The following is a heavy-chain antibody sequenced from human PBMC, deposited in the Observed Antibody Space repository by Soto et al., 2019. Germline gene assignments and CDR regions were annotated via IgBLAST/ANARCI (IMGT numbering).Heavy chain of an antibody. CDR2: ISSRSSTI. CDR1: GFTFSSYS. D-gene: IGHD3-10*01. CDR3: ARDQGAGWFGRHFDL. Sequence: EVQLVESGGGLVQPGGSLRLSCAASGFTFSSYSMNWVRQAPEKGLEWVSYISSRSSTIYYADSVKGRFTIARDKAKNSLYLEMNSLRDEDTAVYYCARDQGAGWFGRHFDLWGSGTLVTVSS. V-gene: IGHV3-48*02. J-gene: IGHJ2*01.